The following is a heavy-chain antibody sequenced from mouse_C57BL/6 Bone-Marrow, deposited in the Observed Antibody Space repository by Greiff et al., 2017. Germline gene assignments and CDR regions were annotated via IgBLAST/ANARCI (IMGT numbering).Heavy chain of an antibody. Sequence: QVHVKQSGAELVKPGASVKLSCKASGYTFTEYTIHWVKQRSGQGLEWIGWFYPGSGSIKYNEKFKDKATLTADKSSSTVYMELSRLTSEDSAVYFCARHEEKWEYYSNYWFAYWGQGTLVTVSA. D-gene: IGHD2-5*01. CDR2: FYPGSGSI. CDR3: ARHEEKWEYYSNYWFAY. V-gene: IGHV1-62-2*01. J-gene: IGHJ3*01. CDR1: GYTFTEYT.